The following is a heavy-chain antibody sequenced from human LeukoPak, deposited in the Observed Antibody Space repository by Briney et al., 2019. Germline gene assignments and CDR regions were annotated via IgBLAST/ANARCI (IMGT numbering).Heavy chain of an antibody. D-gene: IGHD3-9*01. V-gene: IGHV3-30*04. CDR2: ISYDGSNK. Sequence: GRSLRLSCAASGFTFSSYAMHWVRQAPGKGLEWVAVISYDGSNKYYADSVKGRFTISRDNSKNTLYLQMNSLRAEDTAVYYCARGTDILTGPDYWGQGTLVTASS. CDR1: GFTFSSYA. CDR3: ARGTDILTGPDY. J-gene: IGHJ4*02.